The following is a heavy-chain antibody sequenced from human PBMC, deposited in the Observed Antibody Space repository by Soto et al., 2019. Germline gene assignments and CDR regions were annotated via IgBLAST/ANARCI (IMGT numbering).Heavy chain of an antibody. V-gene: IGHV4-31*02. D-gene: IGHD3-3*01. Sequence: SETMSLTRTVAGGSISSGGYYWSWIRQHPGKGLGWIGYIYYSGSTYYNPSLKSRVTISVDTSKNQFSLKLSSVTAADTAVYYCARTNHDFWSGYRHDAFDIWGQGTMVTVSS. CDR3: ARTNHDFWSGYRHDAFDI. J-gene: IGHJ3*02. CDR1: GGSISSGGYY. CDR2: IYYSGST.